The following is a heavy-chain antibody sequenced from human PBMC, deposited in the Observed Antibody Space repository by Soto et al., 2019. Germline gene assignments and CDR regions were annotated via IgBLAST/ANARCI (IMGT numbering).Heavy chain of an antibody. V-gene: IGHV1-2*04. CDR1: GYTFTGYY. CDR3: ARDLLRTVVTADKGRNYYYYGMDV. CDR2: INPNSGGT. Sequence: ASVKVSCKASGYTFTGYYMHWVRQAPGQGLEGMGWINPNSGGTNYAQKFQGWVTMTRDTSISTAYMELSRLRSDDTAVYYCARDLLRTVVTADKGRNYYYYGMDVWGQGTTVTVYS. J-gene: IGHJ6*02. D-gene: IGHD2-2*01.